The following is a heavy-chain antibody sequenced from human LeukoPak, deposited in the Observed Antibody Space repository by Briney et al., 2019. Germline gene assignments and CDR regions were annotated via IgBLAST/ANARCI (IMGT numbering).Heavy chain of an antibody. V-gene: IGHV4-59*01. J-gene: IGHJ2*01. Sequence: SETLSLTCTVSGGSISSYYWSWIRQPPGKGLGWIGYIYYSGSTNYNPSLKSRVTISVDTSKNQFSLKLSSVTAADTAVYYCARNYGSGWGLPGWYFDLWGRGTLVTVSS. CDR1: GGSISSYY. D-gene: IGHD3-10*01. CDR2: IYYSGST. CDR3: ARNYGSGWGLPGWYFDL.